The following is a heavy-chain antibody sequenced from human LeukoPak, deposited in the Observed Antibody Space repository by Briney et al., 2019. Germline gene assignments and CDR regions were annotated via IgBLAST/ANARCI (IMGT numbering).Heavy chain of an antibody. D-gene: IGHD2-2*01. Sequence: ASVKLSCKASGSTFTNNDINWVWQANGPGLEWKGLMNPYSGNTGYAQKFQSRVTITKNTSISTAFMEQISLRSEGTTLVYFCGGSYCRSTRCPYYLDVWGKGTTVTVSS. CDR2: MNPYSGNT. CDR1: GSTFTNND. J-gene: IGHJ6*03. CDR3: GGSYCRSTRCPYYLDV. V-gene: IGHV1-8*03.